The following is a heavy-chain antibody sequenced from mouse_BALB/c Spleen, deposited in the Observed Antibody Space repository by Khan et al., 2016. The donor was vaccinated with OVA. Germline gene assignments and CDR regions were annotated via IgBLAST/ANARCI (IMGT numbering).Heavy chain of an antibody. J-gene: IGHJ2*01. D-gene: IGHD2-1*01. CDR2: IYPGNSDT. CDR1: GYTFTNYW. V-gene: IGHV1-5*01. Sequence: VQLQQSGTVLARPGASVKMSCKGSGYTFTNYWMHWVKQRPGQGLEWIGVIYPGNSDTNYNQKFKGKAKLTAVTLTSTAYMELNGLKNEDSEVYYCTRNGFGNYESGDYWGQGTTHTVAS. CDR3: TRNGFGNYESGDY.